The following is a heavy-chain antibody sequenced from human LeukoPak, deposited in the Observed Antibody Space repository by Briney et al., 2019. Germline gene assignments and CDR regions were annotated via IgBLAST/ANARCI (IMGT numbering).Heavy chain of an antibody. D-gene: IGHD3-9*01. CDR2: IGIVGSGSPT. J-gene: IGHJ6*02. CDR3: ARAEVLRYFDWLFDYYYGMDV. Sequence: PGGSLRLSCADSRFRLSDYSMSDYSMSWVRQAPGKGLEWISHIGIVGSGSPTYYADSVKGRFSISRDSARNLLYLQMNSLRAEDTAVYYCARAEVLRYFDWLFDYYYGMDVWGQGTTVTVSS. CDR1: RFRLSDYSMSDYS. V-gene: IGHV3-11*04.